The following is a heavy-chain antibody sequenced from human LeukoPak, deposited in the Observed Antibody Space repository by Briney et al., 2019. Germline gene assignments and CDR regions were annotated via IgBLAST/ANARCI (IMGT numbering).Heavy chain of an antibody. Sequence: SETLSLTCTVSGGSISSSSYYWGWIRQPPGKGLEWIGSIYYSGSTYYNPSLKSRVTISVDTSKNQFSLKLSSVTAADTAVYYCARHVPMVRGGRFDPWGQGTLVTVSS. CDR3: ARHVPMVRGGRFDP. J-gene: IGHJ5*02. D-gene: IGHD3-10*01. V-gene: IGHV4-39*01. CDR2: IYYSGST. CDR1: GGSISSSSYY.